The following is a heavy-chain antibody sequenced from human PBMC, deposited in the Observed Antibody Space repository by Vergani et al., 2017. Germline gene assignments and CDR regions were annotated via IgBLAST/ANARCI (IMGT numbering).Heavy chain of an antibody. CDR3: ARLRGSGWEPHNWFDP. V-gene: IGHV4-31*03. Sequence: QVQLQESGPGLVKPSQTLSLTCTVSGGSISSGGYYWSWIRQHPGKGLEWIGYIYYSGSTYYNPSLKSRVTISVDTSKNQFSLKLSPVTAADTAVYYCARLRGSGWEPHNWFDPWGQGTLVTVSS. J-gene: IGHJ5*02. CDR1: GGSISSGGYY. D-gene: IGHD1-26*01. CDR2: IYYSGST.